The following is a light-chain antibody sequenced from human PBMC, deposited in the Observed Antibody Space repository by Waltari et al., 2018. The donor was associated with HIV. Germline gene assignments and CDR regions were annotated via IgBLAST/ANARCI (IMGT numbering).Light chain of an antibody. CDR1: KSISAW. CDR3: QQYNSDPYT. CDR2: KAS. Sequence: DIQMIQSPSTLSASVGDRVTITCRASKSISAWLAWYQQKPGKAPNLLIYKASSLESGVPSRFSGSGSGTEFTLTVSSLQPDDFATYYCQQYNSDPYTFGQGTKLEIK. V-gene: IGKV1-5*03. J-gene: IGKJ2*01.